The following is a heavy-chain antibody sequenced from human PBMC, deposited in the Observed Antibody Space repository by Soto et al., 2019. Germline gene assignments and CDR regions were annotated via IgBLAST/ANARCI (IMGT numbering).Heavy chain of an antibody. CDR1: GFTFDDYA. CDR3: AKDTNFWSGYTYGMDV. CDR2: ISWNSGSI. D-gene: IGHD3-3*01. Sequence: EVQLVESGGGLVQPGRSLRLSCAASGFTFDDYAMHWVRQAPGKGLEWVSGISWNSGSIGYADSVKGRFTISRDNAKNSLYLQMNSLRAEDTALYYCAKDTNFWSGYTYGMDVWGKGTTVTVSS. J-gene: IGHJ6*04. V-gene: IGHV3-9*01.